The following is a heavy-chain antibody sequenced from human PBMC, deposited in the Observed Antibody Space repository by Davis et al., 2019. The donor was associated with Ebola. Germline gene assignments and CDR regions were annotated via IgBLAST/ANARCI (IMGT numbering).Heavy chain of an antibody. CDR3: AKDYTGNIDY. CDR1: GFTFSNYW. D-gene: IGHD3-16*01. CDR2: INPDGTTT. Sequence: GESLKISCAASGFTFSNYWMHWIRQAPGKGLVWVSRINPDGTTTIYADSVEGRFTISRDNAKNTLFLQMDSLRAEDTAMYYCAKDYTGNIDYWGQGTLVTVSS. V-gene: IGHV3-74*01. J-gene: IGHJ4*02.